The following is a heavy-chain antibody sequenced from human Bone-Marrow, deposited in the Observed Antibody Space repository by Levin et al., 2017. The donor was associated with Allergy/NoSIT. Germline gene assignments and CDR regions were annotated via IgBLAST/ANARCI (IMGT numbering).Heavy chain of an antibody. CDR3: ARGAPYDILTGYYLRFSPGIDY. D-gene: IGHD3-9*01. V-gene: IGHV4-38-2*01. CDR2: IYHSGST. J-gene: IGHJ4*02. CDR1: GYSISSGYY. Sequence: KSSETLSLTCAVSGYSISSGYYWGWIRQPPGKGLEWIGSIYHSGSTYYNPSLKSRVTISVDTSKNQFSLKLSSVTAADTAVYYCARGAPYDILTGYYLRFSPGIDYWGQGTLVTVSS.